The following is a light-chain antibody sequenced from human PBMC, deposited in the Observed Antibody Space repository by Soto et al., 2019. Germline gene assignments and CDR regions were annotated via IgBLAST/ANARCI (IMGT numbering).Light chain of an antibody. J-gene: IGKJ1*01. CDR2: GAS. CDR1: QSVSSSY. V-gene: IGKV3-20*01. CDR3: QQYGSPSRT. Sequence: EIVLTQSPGTLSLSPGERATLSCRASQSVSSSYLAWYQQKPGQAPRLLIYGASSRATGIPVRFSGSGSGTDFTLTISRLEPEDSAVYYCQQYGSPSRTFGQGTKVDIK.